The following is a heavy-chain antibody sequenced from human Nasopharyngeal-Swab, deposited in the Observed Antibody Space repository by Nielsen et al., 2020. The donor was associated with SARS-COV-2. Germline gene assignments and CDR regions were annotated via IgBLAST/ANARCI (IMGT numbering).Heavy chain of an antibody. CDR2: IYHIGST. CDR3: ASRSLGGIAVAGTGN. J-gene: IGHJ4*02. CDR1: GGSISSSTW. Sequence: SETLSLTFAVSGGSISSSTWWSWVRQPPGKGLEWIGEIYHIGSTNYNPSLKSRVTISVDKSKNQFSLKLSSVTAADTAVYYCASRSLGGIAVAGTGNWGQGTLVTVSS. D-gene: IGHD6-19*01. V-gene: IGHV4-4*02.